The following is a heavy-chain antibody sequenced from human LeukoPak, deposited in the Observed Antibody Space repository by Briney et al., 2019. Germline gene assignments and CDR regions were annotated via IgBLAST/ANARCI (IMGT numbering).Heavy chain of an antibody. V-gene: IGHV1-69*06. J-gene: IGHJ4*02. CDR2: IIPIFGTA. D-gene: IGHD6-13*01. Sequence: GASVKVSRKASGGTFSSYAIRWVRQAPGQGLEWMGGIIPIFGTANYAQKFQGRVTITADKSTSTAYMELSSLRSEDTAVYYCARAKQQPYPSFDYWGQGTLVTVSS. CDR3: ARAKQQPYPSFDY. CDR1: GGTFSSYA.